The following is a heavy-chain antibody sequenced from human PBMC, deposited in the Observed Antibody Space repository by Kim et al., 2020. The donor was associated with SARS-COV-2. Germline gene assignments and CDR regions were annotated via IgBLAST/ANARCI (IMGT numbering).Heavy chain of an antibody. J-gene: IGHJ6*02. CDR1: GYTFTSYA. CDR2: INAGNGNT. CDR3: ARDGRNTYYYDSSGHTRAGMDV. V-gene: IGHV1-3*01. D-gene: IGHD3-22*01. Sequence: ASVKVSCKASGYTFTSYAMHWVRQAPGQRLEWMGWINAGNGNTKYSQKFQGRVTITRDTSASTAYMELSSLRSEDTAVYYCARDGRNTYYYDSSGHTRAGMDVWGQGTTVTVSS.